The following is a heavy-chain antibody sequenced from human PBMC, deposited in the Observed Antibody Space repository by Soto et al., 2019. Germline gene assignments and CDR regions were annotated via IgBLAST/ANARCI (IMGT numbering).Heavy chain of an antibody. CDR2: ISYDGSNK. D-gene: IGHD1-1*01. CDR1: GFTFSSYG. Sequence: ESGGGVVQPGRSLRLSCAASGFTFSSYGMHWVRQAPGKGLEWVAVISYDGSNKYYADSVKGRFTISRDNSKNTLYLQMNSLRAEDTAVYYYADLEDPDLDYWGQGTLVTVSS. J-gene: IGHJ4*02. CDR3: ADLEDPDLDY. V-gene: IGHV3-30*03.